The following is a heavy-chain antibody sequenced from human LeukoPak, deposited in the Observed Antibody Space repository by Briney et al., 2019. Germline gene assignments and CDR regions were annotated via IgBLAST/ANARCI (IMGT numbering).Heavy chain of an antibody. V-gene: IGHV3-23*01. CDR3: AKDLAYGDYGTPWDYFDY. J-gene: IGHJ4*02. D-gene: IGHD4-17*01. CDR2: ISGSGNRT. CDR1: GFTFSSYA. Sequence: GGSLRLSCAASGFTFSSYAMSWVRQAPGKGLEWVSSISGSGNRTYYADSVKGRFTISRDNSKNTLFLQMNSLRAEDTAVYYCAKDLAYGDYGTPWDYFDYWGQGTLVTVSS.